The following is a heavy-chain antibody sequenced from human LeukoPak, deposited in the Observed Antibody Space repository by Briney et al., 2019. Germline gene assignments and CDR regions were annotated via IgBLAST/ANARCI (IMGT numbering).Heavy chain of an antibody. D-gene: IGHD1-7*01. V-gene: IGHV3-74*01. CDR3: ARVTSVTGTIFDS. CDR1: GFTFSSYW. Sequence: GGSLRLSCAASGFTFSSYWMHWVRQAPGKGLVWVARINSDGSSTIYADSVKGRFTISRDNAKNTLYLQMSSLRAEDTAVYYCARVTSVTGTIFDSWGQGTLVTVSS. J-gene: IGHJ4*02. CDR2: INSDGSST.